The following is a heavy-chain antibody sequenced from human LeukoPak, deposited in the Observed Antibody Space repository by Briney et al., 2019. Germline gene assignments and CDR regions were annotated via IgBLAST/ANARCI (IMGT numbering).Heavy chain of an antibody. CDR2: IYYSGSH. V-gene: IGHV4-59*12. CDR3: ASVQDVAVYFDY. CDR1: GGSISSYY. D-gene: IGHD6-19*01. Sequence: SETLSLTCTVSGGSISSYYWSWIRQPPGKGLEWIGYIYYSGSHNYNRSPKSRVTIPVNTSKNQFSLKMSSVSAADTAVYYCASVQDVAVYFDYWGRGTLVSVSS. J-gene: IGHJ4*02.